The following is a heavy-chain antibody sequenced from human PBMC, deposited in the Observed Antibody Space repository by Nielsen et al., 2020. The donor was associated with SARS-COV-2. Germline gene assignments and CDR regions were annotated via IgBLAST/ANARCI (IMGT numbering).Heavy chain of an antibody. D-gene: IGHD3-3*01. V-gene: IGHV3-23*01. CDR2: ISDSGGGT. CDR1: GFTFSSYG. Sequence: GESLKISCAASGFTFSSYGMHWVRQAPGKGLEWVSGISDSGGGTFYADSVKGRFTISRDNSRNTLFLQMNSLRAEDTAVYFCARDYFWSGKLDYWGQGTLVTVSS. J-gene: IGHJ4*02. CDR3: ARDYFWSGKLDY.